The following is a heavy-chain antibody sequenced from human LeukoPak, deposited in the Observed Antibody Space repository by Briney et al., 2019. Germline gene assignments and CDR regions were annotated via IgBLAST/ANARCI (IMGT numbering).Heavy chain of an antibody. J-gene: IGHJ4*02. V-gene: IGHV5-51*01. CDR3: ARLTDDYFDY. CDR2: IYPGDSDT. CDR1: GYSFTSYW. Sequence: GESLKTSWKGSGYSFTSYWIGWVRQMPGKGLEWMGIIYPGDSDTTYSPSFQGQVTISADKSISTAYPQWSSLKASDTAMYYCARLTDDYFDYWGQGTLVTVSS.